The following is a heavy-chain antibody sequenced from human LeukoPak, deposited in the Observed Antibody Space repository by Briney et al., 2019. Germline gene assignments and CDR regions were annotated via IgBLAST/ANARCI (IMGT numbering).Heavy chain of an antibody. J-gene: IGHJ4*02. CDR1: GFTFSNYN. CDR2: ISTSSSTI. Sequence: GGSLRLSCAASGFTFSNYNMNWVRQAPGKGLEWVSYISTSSSTIYYADSVKGLFTISRDNAKKSLYLQMNSLRAEDTAVYYCARVRAGGHFDYWGQGTLVTVSS. CDR3: ARVRAGGHFDY. D-gene: IGHD3-16*01. V-gene: IGHV3-48*01.